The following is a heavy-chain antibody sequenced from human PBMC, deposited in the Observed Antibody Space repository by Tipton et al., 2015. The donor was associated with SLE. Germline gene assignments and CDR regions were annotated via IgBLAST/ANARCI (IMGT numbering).Heavy chain of an antibody. Sequence: SLRLSCAASGFTFSSYSMNWVRQAPGKGLEWVSSISSSSSYIYYADSVKGRFTISRDNAKNSLYLQMNGLRAEDTAVYYCARSGMGRGFDIWGQGTMVTVSS. CDR3: ARSGMGRGFDI. V-gene: IGHV3-21*01. CDR2: ISSSSSYI. CDR1: GFTFSSYS. J-gene: IGHJ3*02. D-gene: IGHD2-8*01.